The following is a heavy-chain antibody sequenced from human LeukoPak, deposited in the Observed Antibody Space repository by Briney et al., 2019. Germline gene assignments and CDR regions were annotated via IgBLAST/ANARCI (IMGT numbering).Heavy chain of an antibody. CDR1: GFTFSSYW. Sequence: GGSLRLSCAASGFTFSSYWMHWVRQAPGKGLVRVSRISRDGSSTIYADSVKGRFTISRDNAKNTLYLLMNSLRAEDTAVYYCARGGSPPEALGDAFDIWGQGTMVTVSS. D-gene: IGHD1-26*01. CDR2: ISRDGSST. CDR3: ARGGSPPEALGDAFDI. V-gene: IGHV3-74*01. J-gene: IGHJ3*02.